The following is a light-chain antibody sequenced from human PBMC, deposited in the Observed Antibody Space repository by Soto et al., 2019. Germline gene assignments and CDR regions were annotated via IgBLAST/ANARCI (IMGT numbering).Light chain of an antibody. Sequence: QSVLTQPPSVSGAPGQSITISCSGSSSNIGAGYDIHWYQQLPGTAPKLLSYGNSNRPSGVPDRFSGSKSGTSASLAITGLQAEDEADYSCQSYDSSLGRVFGGGTKLTVL. J-gene: IGLJ3*02. CDR1: SSNIGAGYD. CDR2: GNS. V-gene: IGLV1-40*01. CDR3: QSYDSSLGRV.